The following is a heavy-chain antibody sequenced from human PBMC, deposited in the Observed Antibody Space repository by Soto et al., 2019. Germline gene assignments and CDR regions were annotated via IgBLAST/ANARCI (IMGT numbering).Heavy chain of an antibody. J-gene: IGHJ5*02. CDR3: AKDPDVYVWGSYRYTPNWFDP. Sequence: QVQLVESGGGVVQPGRSLRLSCAASGFTFRSYGMHWVRQAPGKGLEWVAVISDDGSTKYYADSVKGRFTISRDNSKNPLYLQRNRLRAEEKAVSYCAKDPDVYVWGSYRYTPNWFDPWGQGTLVTVSS. V-gene: IGHV3-30*18. D-gene: IGHD3-16*02. CDR2: ISDDGSTK. CDR1: GFTFRSYG.